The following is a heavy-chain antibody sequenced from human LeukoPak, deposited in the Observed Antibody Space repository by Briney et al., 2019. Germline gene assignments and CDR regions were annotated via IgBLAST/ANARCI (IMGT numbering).Heavy chain of an antibody. CDR1: GGSLRGYY. D-gene: IGHD6-13*01. J-gene: IGHJ4*02. CDR3: ARAAAGTLGIFDY. Sequence: PSETLSLTCAVYGGSLRGYYWSWIRQPPGKGLEWIGEINHSGSTNYNPSIKSRVTIAVDTSKNQFSLKLSSVTAADSAVYYCARAAAGTLGIFDYWGQGTLVTVS. V-gene: IGHV4-34*01. CDR2: INHSGST.